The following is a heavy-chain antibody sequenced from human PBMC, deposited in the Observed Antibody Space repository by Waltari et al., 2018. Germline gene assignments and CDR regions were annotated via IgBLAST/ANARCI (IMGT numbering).Heavy chain of an antibody. D-gene: IGHD6-13*01. Sequence: QLQLQESGPGLVKPSETLSLTCTVSGSSISSSSYYRGWIRQPPGKGLEWIGSIYYSGSTYYNPSLKSRVTISVDTSKNQFSLKLSSVTAADTAVYYCARVGGSSWTPFDYWGQGTLVTVSS. V-gene: IGHV4-39*07. CDR1: GSSISSSSYY. J-gene: IGHJ4*02. CDR2: IYYSGST. CDR3: ARVGGSSWTPFDY.